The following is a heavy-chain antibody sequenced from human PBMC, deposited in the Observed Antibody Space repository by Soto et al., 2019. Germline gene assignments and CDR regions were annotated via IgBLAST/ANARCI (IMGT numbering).Heavy chain of an antibody. Sequence: QVQLQESGPGLVKPSQTLSLTCTVSGGSISSVDYYWSWIRQPPGKGLEWIGYIYYSGSTYYNPSLKRRVTISVYTCKNQVSLQLSSVTAADTAGYYCASTSYGYTFYDYWGQGTLVTVSS. CDR2: IYYSGST. CDR3: ASTSYGYTFYDY. D-gene: IGHD5-18*01. CDR1: GGSISSVDYY. J-gene: IGHJ4*02. V-gene: IGHV4-30-4*01.